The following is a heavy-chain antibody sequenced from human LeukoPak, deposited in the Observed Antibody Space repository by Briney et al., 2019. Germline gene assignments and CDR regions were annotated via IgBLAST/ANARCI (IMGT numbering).Heavy chain of an antibody. CDR2: IHTSGST. J-gene: IGHJ4*02. Sequence: SETLSLTCTVSGDSISSVTYYWSWLRQPAGKGLEWIVRIHTSGSTNYNPSLKSRGTISLDTSKNQFSLKVTSVTAADTAVYYCARGPASTELWLDYFDYWGQGTLVTVSS. CDR3: ARGPASTELWLDYFDY. D-gene: IGHD3-10*01. CDR1: GDSISSVTYY. V-gene: IGHV4-61*02.